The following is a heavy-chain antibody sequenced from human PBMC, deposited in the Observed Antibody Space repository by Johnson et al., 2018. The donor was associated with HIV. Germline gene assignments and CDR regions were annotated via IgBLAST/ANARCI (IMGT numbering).Heavy chain of an antibody. J-gene: IGHJ3*02. D-gene: IGHD6-19*01. V-gene: IGHV3-9*01. CDR2: ISWNSGSI. CDR1: GFTFDDYA. CDR3: AKAQKVGGQWPRGDAFEI. Sequence: QLVESGGGLVQPGRSLRLSCAASGFTFDDYAMHWVRQAPGKGLEWVSGISWNSGSIGYADSVKGRFTISRDNAKNSLYLQMNSLRAEDTALYYCAKAQKVGGQWPRGDAFEIWGQGTMVTVSS.